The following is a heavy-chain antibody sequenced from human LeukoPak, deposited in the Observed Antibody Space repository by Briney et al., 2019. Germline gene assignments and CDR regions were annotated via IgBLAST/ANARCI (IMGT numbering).Heavy chain of an antibody. CDR1: GGSINFYY. J-gene: IGHJ4*02. V-gene: IGHV4-4*07. Sequence: SETLSLTCTVSGGSINFYYWNWIRQPAGKGLEWIGRIYSTGSTNYSPSLKSRVTMSVDKSKNQFSLNLSSVTAADKAVYYCARGIADPYSFDSWGQGILVTVSS. CDR3: ARGIADPYSFDS. D-gene: IGHD6-13*01. CDR2: IYSTGST.